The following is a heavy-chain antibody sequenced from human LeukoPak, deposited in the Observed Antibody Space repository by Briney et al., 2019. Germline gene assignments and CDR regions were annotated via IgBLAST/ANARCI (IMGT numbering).Heavy chain of an antibody. J-gene: IGHJ4*02. Sequence: SVKGRFTISRDNAKSLLYLQMNSLRAEDTAVYYCARELTTVTSYYFDYWGQGTLVTVSS. D-gene: IGHD4-11*01. V-gene: IGHV3-21*01. CDR3: ARELTTVTSYYFDY.